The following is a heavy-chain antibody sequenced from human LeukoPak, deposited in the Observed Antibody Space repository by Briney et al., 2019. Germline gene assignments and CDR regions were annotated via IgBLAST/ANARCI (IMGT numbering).Heavy chain of an antibody. J-gene: IGHJ4*02. Sequence: PSETLSLTCTVSGGSISSYYWSWIRQPPGKGLEWIGYIYYSGSTNYNPSLKSRVTISVDTSKNQFSLKLSSVTAADTAVYYCARSDMVGLSDYFDYWGQGTLVTVSS. CDR3: ARSDMVGLSDYFDY. D-gene: IGHD3-16*02. CDR1: GGSISSYY. CDR2: IYYSGST. V-gene: IGHV4-59*01.